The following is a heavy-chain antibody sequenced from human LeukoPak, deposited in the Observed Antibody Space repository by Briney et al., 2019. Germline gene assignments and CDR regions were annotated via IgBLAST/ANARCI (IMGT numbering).Heavy chain of an antibody. D-gene: IGHD2-2*01. CDR2: IIPIFGTA. CDR3: ARTSCSSTSCTTNAFDI. CDR1: GGTFSSYA. J-gene: IGHJ3*02. Sequence: SVKVSCKASGGTFSSYAISWVRQAPGQGLEWMGGIIPIFGTANYAQKFQGRVTITTDESTSTAYMELSSLRSEDTAVYYCARTSCSSTSCTTNAFDIWGQGTMVTVSS. V-gene: IGHV1-69*05.